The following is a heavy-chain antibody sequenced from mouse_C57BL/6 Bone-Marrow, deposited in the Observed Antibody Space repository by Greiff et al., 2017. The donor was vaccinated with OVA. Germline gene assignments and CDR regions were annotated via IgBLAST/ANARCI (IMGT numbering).Heavy chain of an antibody. CDR1: GYTFTDYE. CDR3: TRRRWLEY. D-gene: IGHD1-1*02. CDR2: IDPETGGT. Sequence: QVQLKQSGAELVRPGASVTLSCKASGYTFTDYEMHWVKQTPVHGLEWIGAIDPETGGTAYNQKFKGKAILTADKSSSTAYMELRSLTSEDSAVYYCTRRRWLEYWGQGTTLTVSA. V-gene: IGHV1-15*01. J-gene: IGHJ2*01.